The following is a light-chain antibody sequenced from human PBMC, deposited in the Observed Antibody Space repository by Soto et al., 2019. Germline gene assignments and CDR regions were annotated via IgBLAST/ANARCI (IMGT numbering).Light chain of an antibody. CDR2: EGT. Sequence: QSALTQPASVSGSPGQSITISCTGKSSDFGTYNLVSWYQQYPGKAPKLIIYEGTKRPPGVSDRFSGSESGNTASLTISGLQTEDEADYYCCSHAGSSSWVFGGGTKFTVL. CDR1: SSDFGTYNL. J-gene: IGLJ3*02. V-gene: IGLV2-23*01. CDR3: CSHAGSSSWV.